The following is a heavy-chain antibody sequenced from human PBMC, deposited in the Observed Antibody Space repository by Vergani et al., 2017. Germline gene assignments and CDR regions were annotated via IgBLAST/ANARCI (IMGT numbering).Heavy chain of an antibody. CDR1: GFTFSRYA. V-gene: IGHV3-30-3*01. CDR3: ARDTWIQLWPGDYYYYYNMDV. D-gene: IGHD5-18*01. CDR2: ISYDGSNK. Sequence: QVQLVESGGGVVQPGRSLRLSCAASGFTFSRYAMHWVRQAPGKGLEWVAVISYDGSNKYYADSVKSRFTISRDNSKNTLYLQMNSLRAEDTAVYYCARDTWIQLWPGDYYYYYNMDVWGKGTTVTVSS. J-gene: IGHJ6*03.